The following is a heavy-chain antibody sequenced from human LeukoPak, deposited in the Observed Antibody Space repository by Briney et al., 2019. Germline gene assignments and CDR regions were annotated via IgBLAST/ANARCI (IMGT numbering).Heavy chain of an antibody. D-gene: IGHD4-23*01. CDR2: IYPGDSNT. V-gene: IGHV5-51*01. Sequence: GESLKISCKGSGYIFTSYWIGWVRQMPGKGLEWMGSIYPGDSNTRYSPSFQGQVTISADKSINTAYLQWSSLKASDTATYYCSRHSAYGGNSQFDCWGQGTLVTVSS. CDR1: GYIFTSYW. J-gene: IGHJ4*02. CDR3: SRHSAYGGNSQFDC.